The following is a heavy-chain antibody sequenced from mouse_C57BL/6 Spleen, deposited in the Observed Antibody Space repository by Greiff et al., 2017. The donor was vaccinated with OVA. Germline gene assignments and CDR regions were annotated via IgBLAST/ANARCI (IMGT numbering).Heavy chain of an antibody. CDR2: ILPGSGST. J-gene: IGHJ1*03. V-gene: IGHV1-9*01. Sequence: QVQLQQSGAELMKPGASVKLSCTATGYTFTGYWIEWVKQRPGHGLEWIGEILPGSGSTNYNEKFKGKATFTADTSSNTAYMQLSSLTTEDSAIYYCARYPYYYGSSYRYFDVWGTGTTVTVSS. CDR3: ARYPYYYGSSYRYFDV. D-gene: IGHD1-1*01. CDR1: GYTFTGYW.